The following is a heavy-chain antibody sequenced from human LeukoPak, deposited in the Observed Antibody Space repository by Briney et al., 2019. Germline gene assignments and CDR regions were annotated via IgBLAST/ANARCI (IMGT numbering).Heavy chain of an antibody. Sequence: GGSLRLSCAASGFTFSFYAMTWVRQGPGKGLEWVSSITNSGGNTNYADSVKGRFTISRDNSKNTLHLQMNSLRAEDTAVYYCAKDPGVGATLYYFDYWGQGALVTVSS. CDR3: AKDPGVGATLYYFDY. J-gene: IGHJ4*02. V-gene: IGHV3-23*01. CDR1: GFTFSFYA. D-gene: IGHD1-26*01. CDR2: ITNSGGNT.